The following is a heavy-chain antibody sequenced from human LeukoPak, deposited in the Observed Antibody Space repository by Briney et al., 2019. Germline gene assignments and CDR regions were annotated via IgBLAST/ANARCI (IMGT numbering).Heavy chain of an antibody. D-gene: IGHD5-12*01. V-gene: IGHV4-34*01. J-gene: IGHJ4*02. CDR2: INHSGST. CDR1: GGSFSGYY. Sequence: KPSETLSLTCAVYGGSFSGYYWSWIRQPPGKGLEWIGEINHSGSTNYNPSLKSRVTISVDTSKNQFSLKLSSVTAADTAVYYCAKEGTGDIVATPRYFDSWGQGTLVTVSS. CDR3: AKEGTGDIVATPRYFDS.